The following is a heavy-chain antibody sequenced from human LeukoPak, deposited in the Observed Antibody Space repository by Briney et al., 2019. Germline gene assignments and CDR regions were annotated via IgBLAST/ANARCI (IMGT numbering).Heavy chain of an antibody. Sequence: PGGSLRLSCAASGFTFSSYAMTWVRQAPGKGLEWVSTISGSGGSTYYADSVKGRFTISRDNSKNTLYLQINSLRVEDTAIYYCAKAKAIALAGLDYYFDYWGQGTLVTVSS. CDR1: GFTFSSYA. D-gene: IGHD6-19*01. V-gene: IGHV3-23*01. CDR3: AKAKAIALAGLDYYFDY. J-gene: IGHJ4*02. CDR2: ISGSGGST.